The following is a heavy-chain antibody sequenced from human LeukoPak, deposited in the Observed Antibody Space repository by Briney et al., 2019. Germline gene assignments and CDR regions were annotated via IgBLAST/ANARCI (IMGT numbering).Heavy chain of an antibody. CDR3: ARRWLDY. CDR1: GFTFSSYG. CDR2: ISYDGSNK. J-gene: IGHJ4*02. Sequence: GGSLRLSCAASGFTFSSYGVHWVRQAPGKGLEWVAVISYDGSNKYYADSVKGRFTISRDNSKNTLYLQMNSLRAEDTAVYYCARRWLDYWGQGTLVTVSS. D-gene: IGHD2-15*01. V-gene: IGHV3-30*19.